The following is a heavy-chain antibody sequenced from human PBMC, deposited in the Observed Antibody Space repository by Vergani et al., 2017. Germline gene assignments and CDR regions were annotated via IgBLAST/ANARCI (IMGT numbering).Heavy chain of an antibody. Sequence: EVQLLESGGGLVQPGGSLRLSCAVSGFTFSSYAMSWVRQAPGKGLEWVSAISSSSSYIYYADSVKGRFTISRDNAKNSLYLQMNSLRAEDTAVYYCARGSGWYPYYFDYWGQGTLVTVSS. J-gene: IGHJ4*02. CDR2: ISSSSSYI. CDR3: ARGSGWYPYYFDY. V-gene: IGHV3-21*01. CDR1: GFTFSSYA. D-gene: IGHD6-19*01.